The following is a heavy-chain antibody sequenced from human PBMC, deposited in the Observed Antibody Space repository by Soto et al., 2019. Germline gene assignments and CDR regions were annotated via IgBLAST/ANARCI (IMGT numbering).Heavy chain of an antibody. CDR3: AKATSGDNAPLDH. CDR1: GFTFSSYA. Sequence: EVQLLESGGGLVQPGGSLRLSCAASGFTFSSYAMNWVRQAPGKGLEWVSVISGSDGSTYYADSVKDRFTISRDNSNTTLYVQMNSLRAEDTAVYYCAKATSGDNAPLDHWGQGTRVTVSS. J-gene: IGHJ4*02. CDR2: ISGSDGST. V-gene: IGHV3-23*01. D-gene: IGHD1-26*01.